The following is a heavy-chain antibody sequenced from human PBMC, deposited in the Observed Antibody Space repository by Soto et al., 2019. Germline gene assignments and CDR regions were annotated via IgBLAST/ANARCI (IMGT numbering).Heavy chain of an antibody. D-gene: IGHD2-21*02. J-gene: IGHJ3*02. CDR2: INPSGGRT. V-gene: IGHV1-46*01. CDR3: ARVESCGGPCYSDQPDAFDM. CDR1: GYMFTRYY. Sequence: QVHLVQTAAQVKRPGASVNISCKASGYMFTRYYIHWVRQAPGQGLQWMGMINPSGGRTKDAQLFQGRVTMTADPSTNTAHMERSSLRSDDTAVFYCARVESCGGPCYSDQPDAFDMWGQGTVVTVSS.